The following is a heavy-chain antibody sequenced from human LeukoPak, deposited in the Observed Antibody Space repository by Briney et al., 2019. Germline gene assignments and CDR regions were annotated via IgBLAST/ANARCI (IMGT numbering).Heavy chain of an antibody. Sequence: NPSETLSLTCTVSGGSISSYYWSWIRQPPGKGREWIGYIYYSGSTNYNPSLESRVTISVDTSKNQFSLKLTSVTAADTAVYYCARDAGGSYYYYYSMDVWGKGTTVTVSS. CDR1: GGSISSYY. J-gene: IGHJ6*03. V-gene: IGHV4-59*01. CDR3: ARDAGGSYYYYYSMDV. CDR2: IYYSGST. D-gene: IGHD2-15*01.